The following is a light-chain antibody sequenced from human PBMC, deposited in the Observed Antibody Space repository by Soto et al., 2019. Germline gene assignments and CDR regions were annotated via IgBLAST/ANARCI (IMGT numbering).Light chain of an antibody. CDR1: SSDVGGYDY. J-gene: IGLJ1*01. V-gene: IGLV2-14*01. CDR2: EVS. Sequence: QSALTQPASVSGSPGQSITISCTVTSSDVGGYDYVSWYQLHPGKAPKLMVFEVSNRPSGVSYRFSGSKSGNTASLTISGLQAEDEADYFCSSYSISTAYLFGTGTRSPS. CDR3: SSYSISTAYL.